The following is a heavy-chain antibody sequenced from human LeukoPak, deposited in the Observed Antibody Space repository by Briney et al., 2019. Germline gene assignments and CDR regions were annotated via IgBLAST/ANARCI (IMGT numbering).Heavy chain of an antibody. CDR3: ARAYNWNDHFDY. J-gene: IGHJ4*02. D-gene: IGHD1-20*01. V-gene: IGHV4-39*07. CDR2: INHSGST. Sequence: SETLSLTCTVSGDSISSGDYYWSWIRQPPGKGLEWIGEINHSGSTNYNPSLKSRVTISVDTSKNQFSLKLSSVTAADTAVYYCARAYNWNDHFDYWGQGTLVTVSS. CDR1: GDSISSGDYY.